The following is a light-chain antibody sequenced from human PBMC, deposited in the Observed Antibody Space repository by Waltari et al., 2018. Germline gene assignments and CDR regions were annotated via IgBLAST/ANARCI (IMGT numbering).Light chain of an antibody. CDR3: QLWDSTTDVV. V-gene: IGLV3-21*02. J-gene: IGLJ2*01. CDR2: DDT. CDR1: NLGRRR. Sequence: SYFLTQTPSVSSAPGQTARLTCGGNNLGRRRLQWYQQKPGQAPALVIYDDTARPSGIPQRFSGSNSGNTATLIINKVEVGDEADYYCQLWDSTTDVVFGAGTRLTVL.